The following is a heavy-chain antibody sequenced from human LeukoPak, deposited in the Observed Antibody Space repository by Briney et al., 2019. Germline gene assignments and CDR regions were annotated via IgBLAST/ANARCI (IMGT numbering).Heavy chain of an antibody. J-gene: IGHJ4*02. V-gene: IGHV1-46*01. CDR2: INPSGGGT. D-gene: IGHD5-24*01. CDR3: ARAGGHGYSPDY. Sequence: GASVKVSCKASGYTFANYHMHCVRQAPGQGLEWMGIINPSGGGTSYAQKFQGRVTMTRDTSTSTVYTELSSLRSEDTAVYYCARAGGHGYSPDYWGQGTLVTVSS. CDR1: GYTFANYH.